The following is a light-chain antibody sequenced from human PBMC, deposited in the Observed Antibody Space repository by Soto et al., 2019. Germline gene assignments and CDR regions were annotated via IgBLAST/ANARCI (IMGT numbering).Light chain of an antibody. CDR2: EAS. V-gene: IGKV1-33*01. Sequence: DIQMTQSPSSLSASVGDRVTITCQASQSISKDVNWYQQKPGKAPKLLMYEASNLETGVTSRFSGSGSQTYFTFTISSLQPEDIATYYCQQYYYLPYTFGQGTKLQI. CDR1: QSISKD. CDR3: QQYYYLPYT. J-gene: IGKJ2*01.